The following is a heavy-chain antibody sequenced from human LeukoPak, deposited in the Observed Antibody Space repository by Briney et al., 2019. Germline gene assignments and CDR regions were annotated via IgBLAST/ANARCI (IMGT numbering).Heavy chain of an antibody. CDR3: ATVGRYCSRGTCRYYYYGMDV. J-gene: IGHJ6*02. D-gene: IGHD2-2*01. CDR1: GYTLTELS. V-gene: IGHV1-24*01. CDR2: FDPEDGET. Sequence: ASVTVSCKVSGYTLTELSMHWVRQAPGKGLEWMGGFDPEDGETIYAQKFQGRVTMTEDTSTDTAYMELSSLRSEDTAVYYCATVGRYCSRGTCRYYYYGMDVWGQGTAVTVSS.